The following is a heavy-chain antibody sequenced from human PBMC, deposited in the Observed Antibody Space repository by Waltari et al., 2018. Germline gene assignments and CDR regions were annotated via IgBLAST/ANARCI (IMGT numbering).Heavy chain of an antibody. CDR3: ARDQAGVMGYYYYGMDV. D-gene: IGHD2-21*01. J-gene: IGHJ6*02. CDR2: IYYSGST. V-gene: IGHV4-59*01. Sequence: WSWIRQPPGKGLEWIGYIYYSGSTNYNPSLKSRVTISVDTSKNQFSLKLSSVTAADTAVYYCARDQAGVMGYYYYGMDVWGQGTTVTVSS.